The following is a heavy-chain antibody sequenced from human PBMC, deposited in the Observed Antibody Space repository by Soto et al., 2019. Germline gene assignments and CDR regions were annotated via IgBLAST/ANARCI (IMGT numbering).Heavy chain of an antibody. CDR2: INNSGST. V-gene: IGHV4-34*01. CDR3: ARGVVGWDSSSWRYYYYGMDV. J-gene: IGHJ6*02. D-gene: IGHD6-13*01. CDR1: GGSFSGYY. Sequence: SETLSLSCAVYGGSFSGYYWSWIRQPPGKWLGWIGEINNSGSTNYNPYLKSRVTISVDTSKNQFSLKLSSVTAADTAVYYCARGVVGWDSSSWRYYYYGMDVWGQGTTVTVS.